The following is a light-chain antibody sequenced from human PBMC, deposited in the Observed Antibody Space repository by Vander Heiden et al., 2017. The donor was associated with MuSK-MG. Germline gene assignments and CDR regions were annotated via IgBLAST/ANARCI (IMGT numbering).Light chain of an antibody. Sequence: QSVLTQPPSVSGAPGQRVTIPCPGSSSNIGAGYDVHWYQQLPGPAPNLLIYGNSNRPSGVPDRFSGSKSGTSASLAITGLQAEDEADYYCQSYDSSLSGSVFGGGTKLTVL. CDR1: SSNIGAGYD. J-gene: IGLJ2*01. V-gene: IGLV1-40*01. CDR2: GNS. CDR3: QSYDSSLSGSV.